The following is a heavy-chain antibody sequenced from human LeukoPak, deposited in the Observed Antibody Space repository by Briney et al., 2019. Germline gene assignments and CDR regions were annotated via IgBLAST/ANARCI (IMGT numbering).Heavy chain of an antibody. CDR1: GFTFSSYW. J-gene: IGHJ4*02. CDR2: INSDGSST. D-gene: IGHD3-22*01. V-gene: IGHV3-74*01. Sequence: GGSLRLSCAASGFTFSSYWMHWVRQGPGKGLVWVSRINSDGSSTNYADSVRGRFTISRDNAENTLYLQMNSLRVEDTAVYYCARGVDYYENSGTIDYWGQGTLVTVSS. CDR3: ARGVDYYENSGTIDY.